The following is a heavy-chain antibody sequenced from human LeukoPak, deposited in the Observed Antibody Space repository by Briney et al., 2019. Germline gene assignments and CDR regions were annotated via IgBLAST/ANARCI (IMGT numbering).Heavy chain of an antibody. CDR1: GFTFSSYA. V-gene: IGHV3-30-3*01. CDR2: ISYDGSNK. Sequence: PGGSLRLSCAASGFTFSSYAMHWVRQAPGKGLEWVAVISYDGSNKYYADSVKGRFTISRHNSKNTLYLQMNSLRAEDTAVYYCARAPSYYYDSSGYYYFDYWGQGTLVTVSS. CDR3: ARAPSYYYDSSGYYYFDY. J-gene: IGHJ4*02. D-gene: IGHD3-22*01.